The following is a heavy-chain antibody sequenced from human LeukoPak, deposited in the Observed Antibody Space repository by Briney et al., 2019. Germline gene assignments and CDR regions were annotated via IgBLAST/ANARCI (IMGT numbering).Heavy chain of an antibody. Sequence: SETLSLTCTVSGDSISEYYWTWIRQAPGKGLEGIGYIYYTGSTNYNPSLKSRVTISVDTSKNQFSLRLSSVTAADTAVYYCARGWWNYYYYYMDVWGKGTTVTVSS. CDR3: ARGWWNYYYYYMDV. D-gene: IGHD2-15*01. V-gene: IGHV4-59*01. CDR2: IYYTGST. CDR1: GDSISEYY. J-gene: IGHJ6*03.